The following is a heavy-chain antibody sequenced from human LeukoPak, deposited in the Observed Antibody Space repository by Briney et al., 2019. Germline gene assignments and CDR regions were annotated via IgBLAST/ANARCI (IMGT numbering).Heavy chain of an antibody. D-gene: IGHD2-15*01. CDR2: VIPISGTT. V-gene: IGHV1-69*13. J-gene: IGHJ4*02. CDR3: ARAGEYCSGSSCYSGVYFDY. CDR1: GGTFSSYV. Sequence: ASVKVSCKASGGTFSSYVFSWVRQAPGEGLEWMGGVIPISGTTTYAQKFQGRVTITADELTSTAYMELSSLRSEDTAMYFCARAGEYCSGSSCYSGVYFDYWGQGALVTVSS.